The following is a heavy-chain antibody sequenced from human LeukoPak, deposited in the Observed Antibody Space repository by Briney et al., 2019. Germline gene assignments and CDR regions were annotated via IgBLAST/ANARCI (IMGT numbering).Heavy chain of an antibody. CDR3: AKNSEGYWFDP. J-gene: IGHJ5*02. D-gene: IGHD2/OR15-2a*01. CDR1: GFTFNYAW. V-gene: IGHV3-23*01. Sequence: GGSLRLSCAASGFTFNYAWMSWVRQVPGKGLEWVSAINPSGGSTYYADSVKGRFTISRDNSKNTLYLQMNSLRPEDTAVYYCAKNSEGYWFDPWGQGTLVTVSS. CDR2: INPSGGST.